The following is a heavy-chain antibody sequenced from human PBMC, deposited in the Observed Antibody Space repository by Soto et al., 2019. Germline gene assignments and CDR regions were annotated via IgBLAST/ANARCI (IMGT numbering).Heavy chain of an antibody. Sequence: PGGSLRLSCAASGFNFSVYWMHWVHQAPGKGLVWVARLNSDGTYASSADSVKGRLTISRDNAKNTLYLQLNSLRAEDTAVYYCARGGAYGDYRSDFWGQGNLVTVSS. CDR2: LNSDGTYA. CDR1: GFNFSVYW. V-gene: IGHV3-74*01. D-gene: IGHD4-17*01. J-gene: IGHJ4*02. CDR3: ARGGAYGDYRSDF.